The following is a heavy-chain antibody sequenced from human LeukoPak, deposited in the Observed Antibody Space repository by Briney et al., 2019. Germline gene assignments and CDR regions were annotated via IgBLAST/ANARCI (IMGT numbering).Heavy chain of an antibody. CDR2: IRYDGSNK. CDR1: AFTFNNYD. Sequence: GGSLRLSCAASAFTFNNYDMHWIRQAPGKGLEWVAFIRYDGSNKYYADFVEGRFTISRDNSKNTLYLLMNSLRAEDTAVYYCAKDSGSYYTSDYWGQGTLVTVSS. CDR3: AKDSGSYYTSDY. V-gene: IGHV3-30*02. D-gene: IGHD3-10*01. J-gene: IGHJ4*02.